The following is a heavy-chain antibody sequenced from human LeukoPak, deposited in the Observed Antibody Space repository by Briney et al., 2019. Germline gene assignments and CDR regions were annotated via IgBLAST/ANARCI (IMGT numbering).Heavy chain of an antibody. CDR3: ARLIAARPRYYYYYYMDV. CDR1: GFMFSKSW. Sequence: QAGGSLRLSCAASGFMFSKSWMHWVRQVPGKGLVWVARIYNDGSTTNYADSVKGRFTISRDNAKNSLYLQMNSLRAEDTAVYYCARLIAARPRYYYYYYMDVWGKGTTVTVSS. CDR2: IYNDGSTT. V-gene: IGHV3-74*01. J-gene: IGHJ6*03. D-gene: IGHD6-6*01.